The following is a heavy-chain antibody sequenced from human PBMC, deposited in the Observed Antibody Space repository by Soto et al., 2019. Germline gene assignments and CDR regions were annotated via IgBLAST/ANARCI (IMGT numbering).Heavy chain of an antibody. CDR2: IHFSGRT. Sequence: QVQLQQSGPGLVKPSQTLSLTCTVSGGSITSGGYYLTWMRQHPGKGLEWIGYIHFSGRTYYNPSRKRRVNIPLDTSKSQFSLTLASVTAADTAVYYCTRDSPGFYFDSWGQGTLVTVSS. V-gene: IGHV4-31*03. CDR1: GGSITSGGYY. CDR3: TRDSPGFYFDS. J-gene: IGHJ4*02. D-gene: IGHD3-3*01.